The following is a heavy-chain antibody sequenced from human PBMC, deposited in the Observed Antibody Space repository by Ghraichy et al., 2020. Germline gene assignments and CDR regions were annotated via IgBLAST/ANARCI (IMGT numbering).Heavy chain of an antibody. D-gene: IGHD1-26*01. Sequence: GGSLRLSCAASGFTFSSYAMSWVRQAPGKGLEWVSAISGSGGSTYYADSVKGRFTISRDNSKNTLYLQMNSLRAEDTAVYYCAKEWPLKVPIVGATARVAFDYWGQGTLVTVSS. CDR1: GFTFSSYA. CDR3: AKEWPLKVPIVGATARVAFDY. CDR2: ISGSGGST. V-gene: IGHV3-23*01. J-gene: IGHJ4*02.